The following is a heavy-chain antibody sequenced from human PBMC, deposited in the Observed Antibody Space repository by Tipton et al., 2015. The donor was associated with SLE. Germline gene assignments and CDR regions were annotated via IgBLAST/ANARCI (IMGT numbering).Heavy chain of an antibody. V-gene: IGHV3-21*01. CDR3: ARAQGGTVPYYFDY. CDR2: ISSSSNYI. CDR1: GFAFSFHT. J-gene: IGHJ4*02. Sequence: SLRLSCTASGFAFSFHTMTWVRQAPGKGLEWVSSISSSSNYIYYVDSVKGRFTISRDSAKNSLYLQMHSLRAEDTAVYYCARAQGGTVPYYFDYWGQGTLVTVSS. D-gene: IGHD1/OR15-1a*01.